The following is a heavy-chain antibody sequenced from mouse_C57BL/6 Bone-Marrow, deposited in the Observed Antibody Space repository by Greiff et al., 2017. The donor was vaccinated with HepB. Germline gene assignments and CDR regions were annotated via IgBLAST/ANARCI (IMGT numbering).Heavy chain of an antibody. CDR1: GYTFTSYW. CDR3: AYYSNSFFAY. CDR2: IDPSDSYT. V-gene: IGHV1-50*01. Sequence: VQLQQPGAELVKPGASVKLSCKASGYTFTSYWMQWVKQRPGQGLEWIGEIDPSDSYTNYNQKFKGKATLTVDTSSSTAYMQLSSLTSEDSAVYYCAYYSNSFFAYWGQGTLVTVSA. J-gene: IGHJ3*01. D-gene: IGHD2-5*01.